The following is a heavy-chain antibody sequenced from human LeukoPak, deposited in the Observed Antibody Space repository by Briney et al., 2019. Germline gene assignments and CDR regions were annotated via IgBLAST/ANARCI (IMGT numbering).Heavy chain of an antibody. CDR3: ARYGGSGWVIDN. V-gene: IGHV4-59*08. D-gene: IGHD6-19*01. J-gene: IGHJ4*02. Sequence: SETLSLTCTVSGGSISSYYWSWIRQPPGKGLEWIGYIYYTGATSYNPSLKSRVTISVDTSKKQFSLKLTSVTAADTAVYYCARYGGSGWVIDNWGQGTLVTVSS. CDR1: GGSISSYY. CDR2: IYYTGAT.